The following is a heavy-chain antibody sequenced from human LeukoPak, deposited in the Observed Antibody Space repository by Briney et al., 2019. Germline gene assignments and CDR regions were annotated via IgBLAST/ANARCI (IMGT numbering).Heavy chain of an antibody. J-gene: IGHJ4*02. Sequence: SETLSLTCAVYGGSFGGYYWSWIRQPPGKGLEWIGEINHSGSTNYNPSLKSRVTISVDTSKNQFSLKLSSVTAADTAVYYCARGPPRYGSGSYGFDYWGQGTLVTVSS. V-gene: IGHV4-34*01. CDR1: GGSFGGYY. CDR3: ARGPPRYGSGSYGFDY. CDR2: INHSGST. D-gene: IGHD3-10*01.